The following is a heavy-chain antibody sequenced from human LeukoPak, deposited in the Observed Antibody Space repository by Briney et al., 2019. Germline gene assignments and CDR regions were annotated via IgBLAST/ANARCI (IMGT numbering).Heavy chain of an antibody. CDR3: ARRHDSSGYSLDDAFDI. J-gene: IGHJ3*02. V-gene: IGHV4-59*08. D-gene: IGHD3-22*01. Sequence: PSETLSLTCTVSGGSTSSYYWSWIRQPPGKGLEWIGYIYYSGSTNYNPSLKSRVTISVDTSKNQFSLKLSSVTAADTAVYYCARRHDSSGYSLDDAFDIWGQGTMVTVSS. CDR1: GGSTSSYY. CDR2: IYYSGST.